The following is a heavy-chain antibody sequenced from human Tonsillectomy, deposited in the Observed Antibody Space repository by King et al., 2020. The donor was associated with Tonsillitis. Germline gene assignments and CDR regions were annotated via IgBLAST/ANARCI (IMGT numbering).Heavy chain of an antibody. CDR3: AKVYASGSYFPDY. J-gene: IGHJ4*02. CDR1: GFTFSSYA. V-gene: IGHV3-23*04. Sequence: VQLVESGGGLIQPGESLRLSCAASGFTFSSYAMGWVRQAPGRGLEWISAISAGGSSTYYSDSVKGRFTISRDNSKNTLFLQMNSLRADDTAVYYCAKVYASGSYFPDYWGQGTLVTVSS. D-gene: IGHD3-10*01. CDR2: ISAGGSST.